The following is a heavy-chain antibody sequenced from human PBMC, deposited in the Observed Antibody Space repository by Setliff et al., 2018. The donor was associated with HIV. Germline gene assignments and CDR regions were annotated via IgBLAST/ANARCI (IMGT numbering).Heavy chain of an antibody. CDR1: NGSIGTYY. J-gene: IGHJ4*01. CDR3: ARLMHYYDSFWVLWRENYFDS. V-gene: IGHV4-59*08. CDR2: IYFTGPT. D-gene: IGHD3-22*01. Sequence: PSETLSLTCTVSNGSIGTYYWTWIRQPPGKGLEYIGYIYFTGPTKFNPSLKSRVTMSVDTSKKQFSLKLSSVTAADTAVYYCARLMHYYDSFWVLWRENYFDSWGRGTLVTV.